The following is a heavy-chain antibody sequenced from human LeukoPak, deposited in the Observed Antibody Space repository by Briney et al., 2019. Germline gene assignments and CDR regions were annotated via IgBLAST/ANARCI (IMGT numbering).Heavy chain of an antibody. CDR3: VRDPDHLRGVHFDY. J-gene: IGHJ4*02. Sequence: GGSLRLSCAASGFTFISYAMSWVRQAPGKGLEWVSAISGGGGSTYYADSVKGRFTISRDNSKNTLYLQMNSLRAEDTAVYYCVRDPDHLRGVHFDYWGQGILVTVSS. CDR2: ISGGGGST. CDR1: GFTFISYA. D-gene: IGHD3-10*01. V-gene: IGHV3-23*01.